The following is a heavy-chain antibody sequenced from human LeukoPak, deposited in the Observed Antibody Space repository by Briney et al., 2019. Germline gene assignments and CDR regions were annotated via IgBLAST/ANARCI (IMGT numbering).Heavy chain of an antibody. V-gene: IGHV4-39*07. CDR1: GGSISSSSYY. CDR3: ARMIVRGAIDFDY. J-gene: IGHJ4*02. CDR2: IYYTGST. D-gene: IGHD3-10*01. Sequence: SETLSLTCTVSGGSISSSSYYWGWIRQPPGKGLAWIGSIYYTGSTNYNPSLKSRISISVDTSKSQFSLKMSSLTAADTAVYFCARMIVRGAIDFDYWGQGTLVTVSS.